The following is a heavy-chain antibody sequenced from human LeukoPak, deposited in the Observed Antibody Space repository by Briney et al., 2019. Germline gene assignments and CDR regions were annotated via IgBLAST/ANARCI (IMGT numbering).Heavy chain of an antibody. J-gene: IGHJ6*03. V-gene: IGHV3-30*02. Sequence: GGSLRLSCAASGFTFNSYGMHWVRQAPGKGLEWVAFIRYDGSYEYYADSVKGRFSISRGNSKTTLYLQMNSLRSEDTAVYYCAKDGGLHLYYYYNYMDIWGKGTTVTVSS. CDR2: IRYDGSYE. D-gene: IGHD5-24*01. CDR3: AKDGGLHLYYYYNYMDI. CDR1: GFTFNSYG.